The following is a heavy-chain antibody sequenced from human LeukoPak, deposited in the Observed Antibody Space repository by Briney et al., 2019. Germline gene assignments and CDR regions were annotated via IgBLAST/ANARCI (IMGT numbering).Heavy chain of an antibody. Sequence: PGGSLRLSCSASGFTFSRYVMHWVRQAPGKGLGYVSAISSNGGSTYYADSVKGRFTISRDNSKNTLYLQMSSLRAEDTAVYYCAVTVFDILTGWGQGTLVTVSS. J-gene: IGHJ4*02. D-gene: IGHD3-9*01. CDR3: AVTVFDILTG. CDR1: GFTFSRYV. CDR2: ISSNGGST. V-gene: IGHV3-64D*09.